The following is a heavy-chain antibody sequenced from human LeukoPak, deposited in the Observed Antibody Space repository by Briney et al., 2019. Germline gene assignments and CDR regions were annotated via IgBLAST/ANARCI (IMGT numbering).Heavy chain of an antibody. D-gene: IGHD6-19*01. CDR3: IAGGWSTDAFEM. Sequence: ETLSLTCTVSGGSISTYYWSWVRQAPGKGLEWVSGISGSGGSTNYADSVKGRFTISRDNSKNMLFLQINSLRGEDTAVYYCIAGGWSTDAFEMWGQGTTVTVSS. CDR2: ISGSGGST. V-gene: IGHV3-23*01. J-gene: IGHJ3*02. CDR1: GGSISTYY.